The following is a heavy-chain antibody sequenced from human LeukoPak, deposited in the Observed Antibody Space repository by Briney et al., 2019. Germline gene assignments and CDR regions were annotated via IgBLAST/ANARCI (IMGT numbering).Heavy chain of an antibody. V-gene: IGHV5-51*01. J-gene: IGHJ3*02. CDR1: GYTFTSYW. Sequence: GESLKISCKGSGYTFTSYWIGWVRQMPGKGLEWMGIIYPGDSDTRYSPSFQGQVTISADRSISTAYLQWSSLKASDTAMNYCATSSGSYGYDAFDIWGQGTMVTVSS. CDR2: IYPGDSDT. D-gene: IGHD3-16*01. CDR3: ATSSGSYGYDAFDI.